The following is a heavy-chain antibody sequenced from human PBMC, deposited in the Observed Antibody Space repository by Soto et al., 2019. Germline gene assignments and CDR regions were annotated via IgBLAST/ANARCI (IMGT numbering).Heavy chain of an antibody. Sequence: GGSLRLSCAASGFTFSSYAMHWVRQAPGKGLEWVAVISYDGSNKYYADSVKGRFTISRDNSKNTLYLQMNSLRAEDTAVYYCARDGREYSSSSDLDYWGQGTLVTVSS. CDR2: ISYDGSNK. J-gene: IGHJ4*02. CDR3: ARDGREYSSSSDLDY. D-gene: IGHD6-6*01. CDR1: GFTFSSYA. V-gene: IGHV3-30-3*01.